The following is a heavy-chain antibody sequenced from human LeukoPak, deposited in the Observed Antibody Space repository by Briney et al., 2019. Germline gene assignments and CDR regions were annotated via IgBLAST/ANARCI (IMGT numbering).Heavy chain of an antibody. Sequence: GGSLRLSCAASGFTFKTYEMNLLRQGPVKGLEWISYISGSGKTTIYADSAQGRLTITRDNAKNSVYLQMNSLGVEDTGFYFGARGDGYEYKLAFDVWGQGTRVTVSS. CDR2: ISGSGKTT. D-gene: IGHD5-12*01. CDR1: GFTFKTYE. CDR3: ARGDGYEYKLAFDV. V-gene: IGHV3-48*03. J-gene: IGHJ4*02.